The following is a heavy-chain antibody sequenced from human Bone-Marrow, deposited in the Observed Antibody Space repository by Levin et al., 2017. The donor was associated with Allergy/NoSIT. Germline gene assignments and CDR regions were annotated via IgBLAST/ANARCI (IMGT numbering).Heavy chain of an antibody. CDR1: GFTFSNSR. Sequence: PGGSLRLSCAASGFTFSNSRMHWVRQVPGKGLVWVSRVLSDANFVNYADSVRGRFTISRDNAKNTLYLQMSSLRADDTAVYYCGRDPGSGGNDWYFDVWGRGTLVVVSS. V-gene: IGHV3-74*01. J-gene: IGHJ2*01. CDR2: VLSDANFV. CDR3: GRDPGSGGNDWYFDV. D-gene: IGHD6-25*01.